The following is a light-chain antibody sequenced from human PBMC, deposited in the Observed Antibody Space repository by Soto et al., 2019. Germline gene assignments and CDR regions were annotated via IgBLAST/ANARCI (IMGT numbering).Light chain of an antibody. CDR2: GAS. CDR3: QQYGSSPRT. V-gene: IGKV3-20*01. J-gene: IGKJ1*01. Sequence: EIVLTQSPGTLSLSPGERATLSCRASQSVSSSYLAWYQQKPSKAPRLLIYGASSRATGIPDRFSGSGSGTDFTLTISRLEPEDFAVYYCQQYGSSPRTFGQGTKVDIK. CDR1: QSVSSSY.